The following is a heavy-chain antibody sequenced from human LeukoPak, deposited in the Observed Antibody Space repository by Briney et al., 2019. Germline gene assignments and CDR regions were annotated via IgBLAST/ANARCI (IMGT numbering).Heavy chain of an antibody. J-gene: IGHJ6*02. CDR3: ARVRSGSSAGNYGMDV. CDR1: GFTFSSYW. V-gene: IGHV3-74*01. Sequence: GGSLRLSCAASGFTFSSYWMHWVRQAPGKGLVWVSRINSDGSSTSYADSVNGRFTISRDNAKNTLYLQMNSLRAEDTAVYYCARVRSGSSAGNYGMDVWGQGTTVTVSS. CDR2: INSDGSST. D-gene: IGHD1-26*01.